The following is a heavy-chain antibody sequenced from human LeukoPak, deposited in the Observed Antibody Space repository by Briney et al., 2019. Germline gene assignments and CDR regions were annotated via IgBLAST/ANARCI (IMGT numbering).Heavy chain of an antibody. CDR3: ARGPALHKNWVGGRWFDP. CDR1: GYTFTNYD. CDR2: MNPKTGNT. V-gene: IGHV1-8*01. D-gene: IGHD3-16*01. Sequence: ASVKVSCKASGYTFTNYDINWVRQATGQGLEWMGWMNPKTGNTGYAQNFQGRVTMTRDTSESTAYMELSSLRSEGTAMYYCARGPALHKNWVGGRWFDPWGQGTLVTVSS. J-gene: IGHJ5*02.